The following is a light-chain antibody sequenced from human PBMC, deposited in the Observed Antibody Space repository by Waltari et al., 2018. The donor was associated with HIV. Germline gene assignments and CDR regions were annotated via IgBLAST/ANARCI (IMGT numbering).Light chain of an antibody. V-gene: IGLV3-27*01. CDR1: LLARKY. Sequence: SYELTQPSSVSVSPGPTARITCSGDLLARKYIRWFQHKPGQAPLLIIYKDDVRPEGIPERFSGSSSGTTVTLTITGAQADDEADYYCYSATDDIQVFGGGTRLSVL. J-gene: IGLJ2*01. CDR3: YSATDDIQV. CDR2: KDD.